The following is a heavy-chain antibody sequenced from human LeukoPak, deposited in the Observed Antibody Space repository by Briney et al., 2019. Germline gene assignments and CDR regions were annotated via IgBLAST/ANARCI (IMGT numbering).Heavy chain of an antibody. V-gene: IGHV3-23*01. J-gene: IGHJ4*02. CDR2: ISGSGGST. CDR1: GFAFSSYA. CDR3: AKFLVATITYLDY. D-gene: IGHD5-12*01. Sequence: PGGSLRLSCAASGFAFSSYAMSWVRQAPGKGLEWVSAISGSGGSTYYADSVKGRFTISRDNSKNTLYLQMNSLRAEDTAVYYCAKFLVATITYLDYWGQGTLVTVSS.